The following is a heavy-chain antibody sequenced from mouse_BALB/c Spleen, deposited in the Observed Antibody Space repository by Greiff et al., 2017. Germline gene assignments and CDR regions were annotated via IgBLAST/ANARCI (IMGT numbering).Heavy chain of an antibody. Sequence: EVQLQQSGAELVKPGASVKLSCTASGFNIKDTYMHWVKQRPEQGLEWIGRIDPANGNTKYDPKFQGKATITADTSSNTAYLQLSSLTSEDTAVYYCARRRGYYDFYYAMDYWGQGTSVTVSS. CDR2: IDPANGNT. CDR1: GFNIKDTY. D-gene: IGHD2-3*01. J-gene: IGHJ4*01. V-gene: IGHV14-3*02. CDR3: ARRRGYYDFYYAMDY.